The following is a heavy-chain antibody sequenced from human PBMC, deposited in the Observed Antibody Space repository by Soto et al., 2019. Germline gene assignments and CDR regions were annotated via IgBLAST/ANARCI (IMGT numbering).Heavy chain of an antibody. Sequence: QVQLVQSGAEVKKPGSSVKVSCKASADTFNSYSLSWLRQAPGQRLEWMGGITPVFGTADYAQSFEDRLTITAYDSTSTVYMELSSLRSDDTAVYYCARSLEGTTGTNWFDPWGQGALVTVSS. CDR1: ADTFNSYS. CDR3: ARSLEGTTGTNWFDP. D-gene: IGHD4-17*01. J-gene: IGHJ5*02. V-gene: IGHV1-69*01. CDR2: ITPVFGTA.